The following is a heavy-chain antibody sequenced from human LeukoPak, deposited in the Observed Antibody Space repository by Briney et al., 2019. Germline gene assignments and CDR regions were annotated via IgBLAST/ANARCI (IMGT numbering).Heavy chain of an antibody. CDR3: AKVEGIVVVPAAIGYYGMDV. V-gene: IGHV3-30*18. D-gene: IGHD2-2*02. Sequence: PGRSLRLSCAASGFTFSSYGMHWVRQAPGKGLEWVAVISYDGSNKYYADSVKGRLTISRDNSKNTLYLQMNSLRAEDTAVYYCAKVEGIVVVPAAIGYYGMDVWGQGSTVTVSS. J-gene: IGHJ6*02. CDR1: GFTFSSYG. CDR2: ISYDGSNK.